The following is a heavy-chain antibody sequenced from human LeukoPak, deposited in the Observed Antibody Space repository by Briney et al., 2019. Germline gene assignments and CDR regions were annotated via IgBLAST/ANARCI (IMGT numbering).Heavy chain of an antibody. CDR1: GGSISSYY. J-gene: IGHJ4*02. V-gene: IGHV4-59*08. CDR2: IYYSGST. CDR3: ARQGSYGSGSYYYFDY. Sequence: PSETLSLTCTVSGGSISSYYWSWIRQPPGKGLEWIGYIYYSGSTNYNPSLKSRVTISVDTSKNQFSLKLSSVTAADTAVYYCARQGSYGSGSYYYFDYWGQGTLVTVSS. D-gene: IGHD3-10*01.